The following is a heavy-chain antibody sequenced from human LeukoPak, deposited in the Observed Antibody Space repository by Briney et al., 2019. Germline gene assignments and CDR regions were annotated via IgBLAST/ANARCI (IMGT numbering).Heavy chain of an antibody. V-gene: IGHV1-18*01. J-gene: IGHJ4*02. CDR3: ATGYNYEGFDY. D-gene: IGHD5-24*01. CDR1: GYTFTSYG. Sequence: ASVKVSCKASGYTFTSYGISWVRQAPGQGLEWMGWISAYNGNTNYAQKLQGRVTMTTDTSTSTAYMEMRSLRSDGTAVYYCATGYNYEGFDYWGQGTLVTVSS. CDR2: ISAYNGNT.